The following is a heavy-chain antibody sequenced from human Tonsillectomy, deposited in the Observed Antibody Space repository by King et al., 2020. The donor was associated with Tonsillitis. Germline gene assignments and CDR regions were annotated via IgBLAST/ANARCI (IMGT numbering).Heavy chain of an antibody. CDR1: GYRFTNYW. D-gene: IGHD6-13*01. CDR2: IYPGDSDT. Sequence: GQLVQSEAEVKKPGESLKISCKGSGYRFTNYWIGWVRQMPGKGLEWMGIIYPGDSDTRYSPSFQGQVTISADKSISTAYLQWSSLKASDTAMYYCARHPDSSSWYYAYWGQGTLVTVSS. V-gene: IGHV5-51*01. J-gene: IGHJ4*02. CDR3: ARHPDSSSWYYAY.